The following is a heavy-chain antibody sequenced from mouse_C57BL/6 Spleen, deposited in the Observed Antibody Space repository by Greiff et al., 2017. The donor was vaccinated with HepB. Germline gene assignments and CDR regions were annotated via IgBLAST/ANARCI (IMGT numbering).Heavy chain of an antibody. V-gene: IGHV1-7*01. J-gene: IGHJ1*03. D-gene: IGHD4-1*01. Sequence: QVQLKESGAELATPGASVKLSCKASGYTFTSYWMHWVKQRPGQGLEWIGYINPSSGYTKYNQKFKDKATLTADKYSSTAYMQLSSLTYEDSEVYYCAREGITGPYFDVWGTGTTDTVSS. CDR3: AREGITGPYFDV. CDR1: GYTFTSYW. CDR2: INPSSGYT.